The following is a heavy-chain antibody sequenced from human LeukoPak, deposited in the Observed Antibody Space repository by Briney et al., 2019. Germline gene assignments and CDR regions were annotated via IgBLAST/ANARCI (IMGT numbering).Heavy chain of an antibody. V-gene: IGHV3-66*01. CDR1: GFTVSSNY. Sequence: GGSLRLSCAASGFTVSSNYMSWVRQAPGKGLEWVSVIYSGGSTYYADSVKGRFTISRDNAKNSLYLQMNSLRAEDTAVYYCARVVPAAIHFDYWGQGTLVTVSS. J-gene: IGHJ4*02. D-gene: IGHD2-2*01. CDR3: ARVVPAAIHFDY. CDR2: IYSGGST.